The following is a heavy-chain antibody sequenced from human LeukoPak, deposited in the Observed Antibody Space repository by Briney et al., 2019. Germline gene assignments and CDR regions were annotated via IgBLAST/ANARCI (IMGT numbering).Heavy chain of an antibody. CDR3: ARGGGHYYGSGNRDYFDY. CDR1: GFTFSSYA. CDR2: ISYDGSNK. D-gene: IGHD3-10*01. Sequence: GGSLRLSCAASGFTFSSYAMHWVRQAPGKGLEWVAVISYDGSNKYYADSLKGRFTISRDNSKNTLYLQMNSLRAEDTAVYYCARGGGHYYGSGNRDYFDYWGQGTLVTVSS. J-gene: IGHJ4*02. V-gene: IGHV3-30*04.